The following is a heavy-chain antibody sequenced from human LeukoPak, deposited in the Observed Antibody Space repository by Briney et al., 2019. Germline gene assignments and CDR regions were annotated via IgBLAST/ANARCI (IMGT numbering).Heavy chain of an antibody. CDR2: IYSGGST. J-gene: IGHJ4*02. D-gene: IGHD3-22*01. V-gene: IGHV3-66*01. Sequence: GSLRLSCAASGFTVSSNYMSWVRQAPGKGLEWVSVIYSGGSTYYADSVKGRFTISRDNSKNTLYLQMNSLRAEDTAVYYCARGLYYDSSGYYTPPDYWGQGTLVTVSS. CDR1: GFTVSSNY. CDR3: ARGLYYDSSGYYTPPDY.